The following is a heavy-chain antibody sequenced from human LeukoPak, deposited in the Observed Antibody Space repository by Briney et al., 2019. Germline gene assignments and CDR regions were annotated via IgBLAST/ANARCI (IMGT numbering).Heavy chain of an antibody. V-gene: IGHV3-21*01. CDR2: ISSGSSFI. CDR1: GFTFGCYA. Sequence: GGSLRLSCAASGFTFGCYAMKLVRQAPGKGLEWVSSISSGSSFIYYADSVKGRFTIPRDNAKNSLYLQMNSLRAEDTAIYYCARDQGGERWFDPWGQGTLVTVSS. J-gene: IGHJ5*02. D-gene: IGHD3-16*01. CDR3: ARDQGGERWFDP.